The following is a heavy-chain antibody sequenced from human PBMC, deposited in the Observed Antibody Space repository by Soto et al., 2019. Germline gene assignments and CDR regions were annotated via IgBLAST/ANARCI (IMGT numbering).Heavy chain of an antibody. CDR2: INPNNGAT. V-gene: IGHV1-2*02. CDR3: APHYPDSSGYFDH. D-gene: IGHD3-22*01. CDR1: GYIFTGNY. Sequence: GASVKVSCKASGYIFTGNYMHWVRQAPGQGLEYMGWINPNNGATNYAQNFQGRVTMTWDTSISTAYMEVRRLRSDDTAVYYCAPHYPDSSGYFDHXGQGTLVTVS. J-gene: IGHJ4*02.